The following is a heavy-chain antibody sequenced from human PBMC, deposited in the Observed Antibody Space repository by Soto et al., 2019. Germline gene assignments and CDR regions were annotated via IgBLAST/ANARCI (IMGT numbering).Heavy chain of an antibody. D-gene: IGHD2-15*01. Sequence: QVQLVQSGAEVKKPGASVKVSCKASGYTFTSYGISWVRQAPGQGLEWMGWISAYNGNTNYAQKLQGRVTMTTDTSTRTAYMERRSLRSVDTAVYYWAREKGYCSGGSCSPTHYYGVDAWGQGTTVTVSS. V-gene: IGHV1-18*01. CDR1: GYTFTSYG. CDR2: ISAYNGNT. J-gene: IGHJ6*02. CDR3: AREKGYCSGGSCSPTHYYGVDA.